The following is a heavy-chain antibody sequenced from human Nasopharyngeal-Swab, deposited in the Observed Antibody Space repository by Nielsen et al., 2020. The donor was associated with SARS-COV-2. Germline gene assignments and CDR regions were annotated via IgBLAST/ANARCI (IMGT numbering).Heavy chain of an antibody. D-gene: IGHD3-9*01. CDR2: IYYSGST. J-gene: IGHJ6*03. Sequence: SETLSLTCTVSGGSISSSSYYWGWIRQPPGKGLEWIGSIYYSGSTYYNPSLKSRVAISVDTSKNQFSLKLSSVTAADTAVYYCARVAIIPILRFFDRPYYYYYMDVWGKGTTVTVSS. CDR3: ARVAIIPILRFFDRPYYYYYMDV. CDR1: GGSISSSSYY. V-gene: IGHV4-39*07.